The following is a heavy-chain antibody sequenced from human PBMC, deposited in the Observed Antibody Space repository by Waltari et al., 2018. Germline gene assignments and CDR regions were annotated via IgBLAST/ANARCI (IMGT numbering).Heavy chain of an antibody. J-gene: IGHJ1*01. D-gene: IGHD2-2*01. CDR2: IYYSGST. V-gene: IGHV4-39*01. CDR1: GGSISSSSSY. Sequence: QLQLQESGPGLVKPSETLSLTCTVSGGSISSSSSYWGWIRHPPGKGLEWIGSIYYSGSTYYNPSLKSRVTISVDTSKNQFSLKLSSVTAADTAVYYCARHSKIVVVPAANEYFQHWGQGTLVTVSS. CDR3: ARHSKIVVVPAANEYFQH.